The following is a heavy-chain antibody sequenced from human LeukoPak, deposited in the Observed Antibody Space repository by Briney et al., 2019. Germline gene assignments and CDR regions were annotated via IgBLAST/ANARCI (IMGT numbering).Heavy chain of an antibody. CDR1: GFTFSSYG. CDR3: QGGLPRSPDY. D-gene: IGHD1-26*01. V-gene: IGHV3-30*03. J-gene: IGHJ4*02. CDR2: ISYDGSIK. Sequence: GGSLRLSCAASGFTFSSYGMHWVRQAPGKGLEWVAVISYDGSIKYYAGSVKGRFTISRDNSKNTLYLQMNSLRAEDTAVYYCQGGLPRSPDYWGQGTLVTVSS.